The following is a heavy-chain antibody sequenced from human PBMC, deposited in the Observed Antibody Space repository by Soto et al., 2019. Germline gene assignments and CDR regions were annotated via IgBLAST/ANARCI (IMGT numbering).Heavy chain of an antibody. CDR2: ISGSGGST. Sequence: APGKGLEWVSAISGSGGSTYYADSVKGQFTISRDNSKNTLYLQMNSLRAEDTAVYYCAKDHSPYYYDSSGSTHLDYWGQGTLVTVSS. V-gene: IGHV3-23*01. CDR3: AKDHSPYYYDSSGSTHLDY. D-gene: IGHD3-22*01. J-gene: IGHJ4*02.